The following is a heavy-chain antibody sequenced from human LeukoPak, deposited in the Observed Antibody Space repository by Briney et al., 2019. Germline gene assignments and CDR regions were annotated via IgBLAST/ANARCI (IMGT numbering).Heavy chain of an antibody. CDR2: IIPNSGST. Sequence: ASVKVSCKASGYTFTDYYIHWVRQAPGQGLEWMGWIIPNSGSTIYAQKFQGRVTMTRDTSISTAYMELSRLRSDDTAVYYCARGLGVTTWNWFDPWGQGTLVTVSS. V-gene: IGHV1-2*02. CDR1: GYTFTDYY. J-gene: IGHJ5*02. D-gene: IGHD4-11*01. CDR3: ARGLGVTTWNWFDP.